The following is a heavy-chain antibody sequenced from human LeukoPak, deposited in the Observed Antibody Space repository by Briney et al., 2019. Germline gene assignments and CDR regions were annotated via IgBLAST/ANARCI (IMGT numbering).Heavy chain of an antibody. V-gene: IGHV4-39*01. D-gene: IGHD2-15*01. Sequence: SETLSLTCSVSGGSFSSSTYYWGWIRQPPGKGLEWVGAIYYSGTSYYNSSLKSRVTISVDTSKNQFSLKLSSVTAADTAVYYCARQPVVAATPFYYMDVWGEGAPVTISS. CDR3: ARQPVVAATPFYYMDV. CDR1: GGSFSSSTYY. CDR2: IYYSGTS. J-gene: IGHJ6*03.